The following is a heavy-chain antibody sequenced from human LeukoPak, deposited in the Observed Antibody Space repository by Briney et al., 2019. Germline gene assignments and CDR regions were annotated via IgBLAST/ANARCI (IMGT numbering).Heavy chain of an antibody. CDR2: ISGSGGST. D-gene: IGHD6-19*01. Sequence: QAGGSLRLSCAGSAFTFSSYAMSWVRQAPGKGLEWVSAISGSGGSTYYADSVKGRFTISRDNSKNTLYLQMNSLRAEDTAVYYCPKVTAVAGSYWGQGTLVTVSS. CDR1: AFTFSSYA. V-gene: IGHV3-23*01. J-gene: IGHJ4*02. CDR3: PKVTAVAGSY.